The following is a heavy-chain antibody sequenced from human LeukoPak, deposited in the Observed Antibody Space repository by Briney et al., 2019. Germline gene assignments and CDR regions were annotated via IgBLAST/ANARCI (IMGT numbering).Heavy chain of an antibody. CDR2: INPNSGGT. CDR3: ARGASGVYTVTTSWFDP. CDR1: GYTFTGYY. V-gene: IGHV1-2*02. D-gene: IGHD4-17*01. J-gene: IGHJ5*02. Sequence: ASVKVSCKASGYTFTGYYMHWVRQAPGQGLEWMGWINPNSGGTNYAQKFQGRVTMTRDTSISTAYMELSRLRSDDTAVYYCARGASGVYTVTTSWFDPRGQGTLVAVSP.